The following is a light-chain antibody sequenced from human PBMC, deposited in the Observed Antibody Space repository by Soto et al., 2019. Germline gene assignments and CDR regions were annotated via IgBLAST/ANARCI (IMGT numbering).Light chain of an antibody. CDR2: AAS. CDR1: LDIGRA. J-gene: IGKJ5*01. V-gene: IGKV1-9*01. Sequence: DVQLSHSPSFLSASVGDRVFITCRASLDIGRALAWYQQKPGKAPKVLIHAASALESGVPGRFSGSGSGTDFSLTINNLQPEDFAAYYCQQYNRYPITFGQGTRLEIK. CDR3: QQYNRYPIT.